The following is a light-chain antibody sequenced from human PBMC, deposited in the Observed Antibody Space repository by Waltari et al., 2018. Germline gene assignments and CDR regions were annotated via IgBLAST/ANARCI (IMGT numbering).Light chain of an antibody. Sequence: QSALTQPASVSGSPGQSITISCTGTSSDVGSYNLVSWYQQHPGKAPKLMIYEGSKRPSGVSNRFSGSKYGNTASLTISGRQAEDEADYYCCSYAGSSNVFGTGTKVTVL. CDR3: CSYAGSSNV. V-gene: IGLV2-23*03. CDR2: EGS. J-gene: IGLJ1*01. CDR1: SSDVGSYNL.